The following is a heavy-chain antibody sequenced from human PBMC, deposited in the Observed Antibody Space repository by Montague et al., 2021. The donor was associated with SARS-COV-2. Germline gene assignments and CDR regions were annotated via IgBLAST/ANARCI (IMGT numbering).Heavy chain of an antibody. CDR2: MSYSGTT. J-gene: IGHJ5*02. V-gene: IGHV4-59*01. D-gene: IGHD1-1*01. CDR3: ARGRDQLVWFDP. CDR1: GGSISGYY. Sequence: SETLSLTCTVSGGSISGYYWSWIRQPPGKGLEWIGYMSYSGTTNYNPSLRSRLTMSIDTSKDQLSLKLSSLTAADAAVFYCARGRDQLVWFDPWGQGTLVTVSS.